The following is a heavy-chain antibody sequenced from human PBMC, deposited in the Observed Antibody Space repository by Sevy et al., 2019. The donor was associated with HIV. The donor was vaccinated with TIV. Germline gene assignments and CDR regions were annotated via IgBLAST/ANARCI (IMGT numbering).Heavy chain of an antibody. CDR3: ARARDPGAVAGTDLDY. Sequence: GGSLRLSCAASGFTFSSYSMNWVRQAPGKGLEWVPSISSSSSYIYYADSEKGRFTISRDNAKNSLYLQMNSLRAEDTAVYYCARARDPGAVAGTDLDYWGQGTLVTVSS. J-gene: IGHJ4*02. D-gene: IGHD6-19*01. V-gene: IGHV3-21*01. CDR2: ISSSSSYI. CDR1: GFTFSSYS.